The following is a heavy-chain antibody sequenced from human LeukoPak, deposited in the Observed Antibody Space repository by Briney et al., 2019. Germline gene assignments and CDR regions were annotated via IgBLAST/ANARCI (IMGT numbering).Heavy chain of an antibody. Sequence: GGSLRLSCAASGFTFSSYAMHWVRQAPGKGLERVAVISYDGSNKYYADSVKGRFTISRDNSKNTLYLQMNSLRAEDTAVYYCARDQIAAALFDYWGQGTLVTVSS. CDR1: GFTFSSYA. J-gene: IGHJ4*02. CDR3: ARDQIAAALFDY. CDR2: ISYDGSNK. V-gene: IGHV3-30*04. D-gene: IGHD6-13*01.